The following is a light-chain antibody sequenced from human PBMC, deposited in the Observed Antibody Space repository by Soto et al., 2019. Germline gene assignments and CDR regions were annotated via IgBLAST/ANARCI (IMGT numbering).Light chain of an antibody. Sequence: QPVLTQSPSASASLGASVKLTCTLSSGHSSYAIAWNQQQPEKGPRYLMKLNSDGSHSKGDGIPDRFSVSSSGAERYLTISSLQYEDGADYSCQTCGTGIQVFGGGTKLTVL. CDR1: SGHSSYA. CDR3: QTCGTGIQV. V-gene: IGLV4-69*01. CDR2: LNSDGSH. J-gene: IGLJ2*01.